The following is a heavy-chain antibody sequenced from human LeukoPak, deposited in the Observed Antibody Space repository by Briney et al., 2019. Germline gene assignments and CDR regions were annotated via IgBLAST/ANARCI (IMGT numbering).Heavy chain of an antibody. V-gene: IGHV3-30*02. CDR2: IRYDGSNK. CDR3: AKDKGTDTAMDY. Sequence: GGSLRLSCAASGFTFSSYGMHWVRQAPGKGLEWVAFIRYDGSNKYYADSVKGRFTISRDNSKNTLYLQMNSLRAEDTAVYYCAKDKGTDTAMDYWGQGTLVTVSS. D-gene: IGHD5-18*01. J-gene: IGHJ4*02. CDR1: GFTFSSYG.